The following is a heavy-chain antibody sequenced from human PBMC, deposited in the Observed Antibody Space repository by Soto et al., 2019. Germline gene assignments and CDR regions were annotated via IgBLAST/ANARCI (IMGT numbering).Heavy chain of an antibody. CDR3: ARAPRFLEWLNPNYYGMDV. J-gene: IGHJ6*02. D-gene: IGHD3-3*01. V-gene: IGHV1-18*01. Sequence: QVQLVQSGTEVKKPGASVKVSCKASGYTFITYGISWMRQAPGQGLEWMGGISAYNGNTNYAQKFQGRVTMTTDTSTSTGYMELRSLASDDTAVYYCARAPRFLEWLNPNYYGMDVWGQGTTVTVSS. CDR1: GYTFITYG. CDR2: ISAYNGNT.